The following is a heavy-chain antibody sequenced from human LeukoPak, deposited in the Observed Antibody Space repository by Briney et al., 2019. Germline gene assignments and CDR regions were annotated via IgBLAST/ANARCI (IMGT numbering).Heavy chain of an antibody. Sequence: ASVKVSCKASGYTFTSYDINWVRQATGQGLEWVGWMNPNSGNTGYAQKFQGRVTMTRNTSISTAYMELSSLRSEDTAVYYCAMMDTAMARQYYYYYYGMDVWGQGTTVTVSS. CDR2: MNPNSGNT. CDR1: GYTFTSYD. V-gene: IGHV1-8*01. D-gene: IGHD5-18*01. CDR3: AMMDTAMARQYYYYYYGMDV. J-gene: IGHJ6*02.